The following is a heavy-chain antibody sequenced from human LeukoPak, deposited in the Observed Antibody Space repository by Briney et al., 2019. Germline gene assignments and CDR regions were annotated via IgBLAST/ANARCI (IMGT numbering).Heavy chain of an antibody. D-gene: IGHD3-9*01. CDR2: ISYDGSNK. J-gene: IGHJ4*02. V-gene: IGHV3-30*18. CDR3: AKGLYDILTGYYPLFDY. CDR1: GFTFSSYG. Sequence: GRSLRLSCAASGFTFSSYGMHWVRQAPGKGLEWVGVISYDGSNKYYADSVKGRFTISRDNSKNTLYLQMNSLRAEDTAVYYCAKGLYDILTGYYPLFDYWGQGTLVTVSS.